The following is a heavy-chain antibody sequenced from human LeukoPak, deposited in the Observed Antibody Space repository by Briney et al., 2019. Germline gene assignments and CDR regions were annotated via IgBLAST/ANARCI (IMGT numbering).Heavy chain of an antibody. V-gene: IGHV3-30*04. Sequence: GRSLRLSCAASGFTFSSYAMHWVRQAPGKGLEWVAVISYDGSNKYYADSVKGRFTISRDNSKNTLYLQMNNLRAEDTAVYYCASAHDYGDYRGDYWGQGTLVTVSS. CDR3: ASAHDYGDYRGDY. J-gene: IGHJ4*02. CDR2: ISYDGSNK. D-gene: IGHD4-17*01. CDR1: GFTFSSYA.